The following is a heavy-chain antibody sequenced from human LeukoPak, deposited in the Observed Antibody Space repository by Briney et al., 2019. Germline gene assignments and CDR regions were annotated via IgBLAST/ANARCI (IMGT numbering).Heavy chain of an antibody. CDR1: GFTFDDYG. V-gene: IGHV3-20*04. Sequence: GGSLRLSCAASGFTFDDYGMSWVRQAPGKGLEWVSGINWNGGSTGYADSVKGRFTISRDNAKNSLYLQMNSLRAEDTAVYYCARDKDYDYFDGQIRPYYMDVWGKGTTVTVSS. CDR3: ARDKDYDYFDGQIRPYYMDV. J-gene: IGHJ6*03. D-gene: IGHD5-12*01. CDR2: INWNGGST.